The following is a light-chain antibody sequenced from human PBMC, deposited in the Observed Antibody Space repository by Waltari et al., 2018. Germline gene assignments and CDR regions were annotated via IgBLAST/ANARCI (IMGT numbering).Light chain of an antibody. CDR1: GSNNRSNF. CDR2: WNN. J-gene: IGLJ3*02. CDR3: AAWDDSLRRKV. Sequence: QSVLTQPPSVSGTPGQRVTISCPRSGSNNRSNFVFWYQQLPGPATKPLIYWNNLRPSGVPDRFSSSKSGTSTSLAISGLRSEDEADYYCAAWDDSLRRKVFGGGTKLTVL. V-gene: IGLV1-47*01.